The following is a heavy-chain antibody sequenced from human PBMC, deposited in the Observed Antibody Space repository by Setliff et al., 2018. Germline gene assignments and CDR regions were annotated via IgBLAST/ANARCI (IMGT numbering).Heavy chain of an antibody. J-gene: IGHJ4*02. V-gene: IGHV3-7*01. CDR2: IKEDGSEK. D-gene: IGHD1-1*01. CDR3: ARDHNYAYDY. Sequence: GGSLRLSCVASGFTFSRYWMSWVRQAPGKGLEWVANIKEDGSEKYYMDSVKGRFTMSRDNAKNSLYLQMNSLRAEDTAVYYCARDHNYAYDYWGQGTLVTVSS. CDR1: GFTFSRYW.